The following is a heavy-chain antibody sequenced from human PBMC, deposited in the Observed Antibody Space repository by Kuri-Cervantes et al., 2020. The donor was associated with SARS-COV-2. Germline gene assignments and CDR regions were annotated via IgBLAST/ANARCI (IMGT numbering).Heavy chain of an antibody. CDR1: GFTFSSYG. V-gene: IGHV3-48*02. CDR3: ARDSRGYSYGYGHLFDY. D-gene: IGHD5-18*01. J-gene: IGHJ4*02. Sequence: GGSLRLSCAASGFTFSSYGMHWVRQAPGKGLEWVSYISSSSSTIYYADSVKGRFTISRDNAKNSLYLQMNSLRDEDTAVYYCARDSRGYSYGYGHLFDYWGQGTLVTVSS. CDR2: ISSSSSTI.